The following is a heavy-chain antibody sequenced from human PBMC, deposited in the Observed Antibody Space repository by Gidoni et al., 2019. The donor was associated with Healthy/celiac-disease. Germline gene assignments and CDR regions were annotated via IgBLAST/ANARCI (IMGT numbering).Heavy chain of an antibody. Sequence: QVQLVQSGAEVKKPGSSVKVSCKASGGTFSSYALSWVRPAPGQGLEWMGGIIPIFGTANYAQKFQGRVTITADESTSTAYMELSSLRSEDTAVYYCARDGSLRGAYCGGDCYRYYYYMDVWGKGTTVTVSS. CDR2: IIPIFGTA. CDR1: GGTFSSYA. D-gene: IGHD2-21*02. J-gene: IGHJ6*03. V-gene: IGHV1-69*01. CDR3: ARDGSLRGAYCGGDCYRYYYYMDV.